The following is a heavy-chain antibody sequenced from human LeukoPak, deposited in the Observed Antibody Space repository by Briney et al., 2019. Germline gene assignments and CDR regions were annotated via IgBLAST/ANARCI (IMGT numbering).Heavy chain of an antibody. CDR2: IYHSGST. CDR1: GGSFSGYY. CDR3: ASAYDYQFDY. V-gene: IGHV4-34*01. J-gene: IGHJ4*02. Sequence: SETLSLTCAVYGGSFSGYYWSWIRQPPGKGLEWIGSIYHSGSTYYNPSLKSRVTISVDTSKNQFSLKLSSVTAADTAVYYCASAYDYQFDYWGQGTLVTVSS. D-gene: IGHD4-11*01.